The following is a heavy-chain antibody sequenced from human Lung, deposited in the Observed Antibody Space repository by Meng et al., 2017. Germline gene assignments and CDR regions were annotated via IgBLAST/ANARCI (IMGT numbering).Heavy chain of an antibody. D-gene: IGHD4-11*01. Sequence: QGHLQQWGAGLLSPSETLSLTCVVSGGSFSDYYWSWIRQPPGKGLEWIGEINHSGSTNYNPSLESRATISVDTSQNNLSLKLSSVTAADSAVYYCARGPTTMAHDFDYWGQGTLVTVSS. V-gene: IGHV4-34*01. CDR3: ARGPTTMAHDFDY. CDR2: INHSGST. CDR1: GGSFSDYY. J-gene: IGHJ4*02.